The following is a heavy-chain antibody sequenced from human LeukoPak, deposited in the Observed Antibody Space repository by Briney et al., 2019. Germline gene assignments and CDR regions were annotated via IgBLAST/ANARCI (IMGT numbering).Heavy chain of an antibody. CDR2: IYYSGST. Sequence: SETLSLTCTVSGGSISSGAYYWSWIRQQPGKGLEWIGYIYYSGSTYYNPSLKSRVTISVDTSKNQFSLKLSSVTAADTAVYYCARDVNNWNYFDYWGQGTLVTVSS. V-gene: IGHV4-31*03. D-gene: IGHD1-20*01. CDR1: GGSISSGAYY. CDR3: ARDVNNWNYFDY. J-gene: IGHJ4*02.